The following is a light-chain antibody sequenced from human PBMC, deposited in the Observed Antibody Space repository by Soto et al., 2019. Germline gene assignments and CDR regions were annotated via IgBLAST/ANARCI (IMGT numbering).Light chain of an antibody. CDR3: QQSYSTPRT. V-gene: IGKV2-28*01. Sequence: DIVMTQSPLSLPVTPGEPASISCRSSQSLLHSNGYNYLDWYLQKPGQSPQLLMYAASSLQSGVPSRFSGSGSGTDFTLTISSLQPEDFATYYCQQSYSTPRTFGGGTKVDIK. CDR1: QSLLHSNGYNY. J-gene: IGKJ4*01. CDR2: AAS.